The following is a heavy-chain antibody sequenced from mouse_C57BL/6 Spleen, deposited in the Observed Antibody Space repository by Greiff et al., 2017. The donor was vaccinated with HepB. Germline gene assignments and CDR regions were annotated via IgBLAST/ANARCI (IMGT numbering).Heavy chain of an antibody. CDR3: ARDEADGNYDGY. D-gene: IGHD2-1*01. V-gene: IGHV1-76*01. CDR1: GYTFTDYY. Sequence: VQLQQSGAELVRPGASVKLSCKASGYTFTDYYINWVKQRPGQGLEWIARIYPGSGNTYYNEKFKGKATLTAEKSSSTAYMQLSSLTSEDSAVYCCARDEADGNYDGYWGQGTTLTVSS. CDR2: IYPGSGNT. J-gene: IGHJ2*01.